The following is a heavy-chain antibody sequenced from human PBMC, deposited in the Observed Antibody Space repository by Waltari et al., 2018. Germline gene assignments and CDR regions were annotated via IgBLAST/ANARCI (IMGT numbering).Heavy chain of an antibody. CDR2: TYFRSKWSD. Sequence: QVLLQQSGPGLVRPSQPLSLTCAISWDSVSSDSASWNWVRQSPSRGLEWLGRTYFRSKWSDDYAVSVRGRITINPDTSKNQFSLHLNSVTPEDTAVYYCARGVVANTYYFDYWGQGILVTVSS. V-gene: IGHV6-1*01. J-gene: IGHJ4*02. CDR1: WDSVSSDSAS. D-gene: IGHD2-15*01. CDR3: ARGVVANTYYFDY.